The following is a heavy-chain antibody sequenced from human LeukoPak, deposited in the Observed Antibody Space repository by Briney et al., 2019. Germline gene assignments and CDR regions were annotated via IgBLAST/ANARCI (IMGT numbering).Heavy chain of an antibody. J-gene: IGHJ4*02. Sequence: SETLSLTCTVSGDSISTYYWSWIRQPPGKGLEWIGYIYYTGSTTYNPSLKSRVTISLDTSKNQFSLRLSSVTAADTAVYYCARPPSSGSYSPLGYWGQGTLVTVSS. D-gene: IGHD3-10*01. V-gene: IGHV4-59*08. CDR3: ARPPSSGSYSPLGY. CDR1: GDSISTYY. CDR2: IYYTGST.